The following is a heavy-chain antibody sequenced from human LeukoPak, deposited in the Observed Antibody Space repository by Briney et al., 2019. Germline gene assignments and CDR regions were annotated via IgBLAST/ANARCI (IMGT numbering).Heavy chain of an antibody. CDR3: AGTISYYYDSSGYPEYFQH. CDR2: IYYSGST. CDR1: SGSISSYY. J-gene: IGHJ1*01. V-gene: IGHV4-59*01. Sequence: SETLSLTCTVSSGSISSYYWSWIRQPPGKGLEWIGYIYYSGSTNYNPSLKSRVTISVDTSKNQFSLKLSSVTAADTAVYYCAGTISYYYDSSGYPEYFQHWGQGTLVTVSS. D-gene: IGHD3-22*01.